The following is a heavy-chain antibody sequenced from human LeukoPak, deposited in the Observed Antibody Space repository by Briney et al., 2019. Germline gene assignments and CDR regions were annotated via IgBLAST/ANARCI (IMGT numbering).Heavy chain of an antibody. V-gene: IGHV3-23*01. CDR3: ARTFRYCSGGSCSYYYYYYGMDV. D-gene: IGHD2-15*01. Sequence: PGGSLRLSCAASKFTFSSYAMSSGRQAPGMGLECVSNITGSGGGINYADSVKGRFTISRDNSKNKLYLQMNSLRAEDTAVYYCARTFRYCSGGSCSYYYYYYGMDVWGQGTTVTVSS. CDR1: KFTFSSYA. J-gene: IGHJ6*02. CDR2: ITGSGGGI.